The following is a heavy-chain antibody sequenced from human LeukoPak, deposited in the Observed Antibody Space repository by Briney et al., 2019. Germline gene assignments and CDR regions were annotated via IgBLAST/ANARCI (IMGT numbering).Heavy chain of an antibody. CDR1: GYTFASYH. CDR3: ARDSTPTYYSGTYYFEY. J-gene: IGHJ4*02. V-gene: IGHV1-46*01. Sequence: ASVKVSCKASGYTFASYHMHWVRQAPGQGLEWMGIINPSGGSTTYAQKFQGRVTMTRDTSTSTVYMGLSSLRSEDTALYYCARDSTPTYYSGTYYFEYWGQGTLVTVSS. D-gene: IGHD1-26*01. CDR2: INPSGGST.